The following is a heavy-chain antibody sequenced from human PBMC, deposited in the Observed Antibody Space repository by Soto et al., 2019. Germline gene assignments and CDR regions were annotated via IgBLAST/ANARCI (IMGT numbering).Heavy chain of an antibody. CDR3: TSAAVASY. V-gene: IGHV3-73*01. CDR2: IRGKTNSYAT. CDR1: GFTFSDSA. D-gene: IGHD6-19*01. Sequence: EVQLVESGGGLVQPGGSLKVSCAASGFTFSDSAMHWVRQASGKGLEWVGRIRGKTNSYATTYAASMKGRFTISRDDSKSTTYLKMNSLKADDTAVYYCTSAAVASYWGQGTLGSVSS. J-gene: IGHJ4*02.